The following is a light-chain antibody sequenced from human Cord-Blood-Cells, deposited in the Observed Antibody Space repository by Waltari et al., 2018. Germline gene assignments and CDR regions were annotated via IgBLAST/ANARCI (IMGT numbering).Light chain of an antibody. Sequence: QSALTQPASVSGSPGQSITISCTGTSSDVGGYNYVSWYQQHPGKAPKLMIYDVSNRPSGVSNRFSVSKSGNTASLTISGLQAEDEADYYCSSYTSRSTLYVVFGGGTKLTVL. CDR1: SSDVGGYNY. V-gene: IGLV2-14*01. CDR3: SSYTSRSTLYVV. CDR2: DVS. J-gene: IGLJ2*01.